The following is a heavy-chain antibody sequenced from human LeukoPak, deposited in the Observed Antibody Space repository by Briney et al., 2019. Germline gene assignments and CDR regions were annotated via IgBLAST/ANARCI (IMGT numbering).Heavy chain of an antibody. J-gene: IGHJ6*02. D-gene: IGHD6-19*01. CDR2: IWYDGSNK. Sequence: PGGSLRLSCAASGFTFSSYGMHWVRQAPGKGLEWVAVIWYDGSNKYYADSVKGRFTISRDNSKNTLYLQMNSLRAEDTAVYYCARRAVAGRYYYGMDVWGQGTTVTVSS. V-gene: IGHV3-33*01. CDR3: ARRAVAGRYYYGMDV. CDR1: GFTFSSYG.